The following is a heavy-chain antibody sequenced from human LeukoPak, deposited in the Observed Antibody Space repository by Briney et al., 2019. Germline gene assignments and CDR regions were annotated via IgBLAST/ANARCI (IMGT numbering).Heavy chain of an antibody. V-gene: IGHV3-21*01. J-gene: IGHJ4*02. D-gene: IGHD5-18*01. CDR2: ISSSSSYI. Sequence: PGGSLRLPCAASGFTFSSYSMNWVRQAPGKGLEWVLSISSSSSYIYYADSVKGRFTISRDNAKNSLYLQMNSLRAEDTAVYYCARTLGGYSYGYVGYYFDYWGQGTLVTVSS. CDR1: GFTFSSYS. CDR3: ARTLGGYSYGYVGYYFDY.